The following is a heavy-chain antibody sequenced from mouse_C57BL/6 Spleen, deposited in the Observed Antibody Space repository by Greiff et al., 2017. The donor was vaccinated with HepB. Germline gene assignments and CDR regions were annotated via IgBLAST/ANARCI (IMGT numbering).Heavy chain of an antibody. CDR3: ARGLGQAYFDD. V-gene: IGHV1-76*01. Sequence: QVQLQQSGAELVRPGASVKLSCKASGYTFTDYYINWVKLRPGQGLEWIARIYPGSGNTYYNEKFKGKATLTAEKSSSTAYMQLSSLTSEVSAVYFWARGLGQAYFDDWGKGTTLTVSS. J-gene: IGHJ2*01. CDR1: GYTFTDYY. CDR2: IYPGSGNT. D-gene: IGHD4-1*01.